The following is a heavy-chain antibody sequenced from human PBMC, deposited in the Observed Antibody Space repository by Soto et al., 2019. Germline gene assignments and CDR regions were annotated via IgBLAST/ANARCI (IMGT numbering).Heavy chain of an antibody. Sequence: QVQLVQSGAEVKKPGASVKVSCKASGYTFTSYAMHWVRQAPGQRLEGMGWINAGNGNTKYSQKFQGRVTITRDTSASTAYMELGSLRSEDTAVYYCARDYDFWSGYSPLDPWGQGTLVTVSS. D-gene: IGHD3-3*01. CDR1: GYTFTSYA. V-gene: IGHV1-3*01. CDR2: INAGNGNT. CDR3: ARDYDFWSGYSPLDP. J-gene: IGHJ5*02.